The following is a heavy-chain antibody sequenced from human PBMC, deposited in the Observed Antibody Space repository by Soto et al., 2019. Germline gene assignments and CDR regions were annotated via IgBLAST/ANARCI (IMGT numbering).Heavy chain of an antibody. J-gene: IGHJ4*02. Sequence: SENLSLTCTVSGCSISSYYWSWIRQPPGKGLEWIGYIYYSGSTNYNPSLKSRVTISVDTSKNQFSLKLSSVTAADTAVYYCACEKEYYFDYWGQGTLVTVSS. CDR3: ACEKEYYFDY. D-gene: IGHD3-10*01. CDR1: GCSISSYY. V-gene: IGHV4-59*08. CDR2: IYYSGST.